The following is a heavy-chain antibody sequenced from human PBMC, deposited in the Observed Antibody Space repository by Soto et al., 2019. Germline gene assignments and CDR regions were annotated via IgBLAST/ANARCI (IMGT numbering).Heavy chain of an antibody. CDR3: ATGTTSSGWYYFDY. CDR1: GYTLTELS. J-gene: IGHJ4*02. V-gene: IGHV1-24*01. CDR2: FDPEDGET. Sequence: SVKVSCQVSGYTLTELSMHWVRQSPGKGLEWMGGFDPEDGETIYAQKFQGRVTMTEDTSTDTAYMELSSLRSEDTAVYYCATGTTSSGWYYFDYWGQGTLVTVSS. D-gene: IGHD6-19*01.